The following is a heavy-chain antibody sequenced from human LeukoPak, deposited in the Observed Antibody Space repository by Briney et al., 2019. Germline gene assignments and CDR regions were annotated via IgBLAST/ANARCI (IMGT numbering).Heavy chain of an antibody. CDR3: ARDCSSTSCYVRVDY. CDR2: ISAYNGNT. J-gene: IGHJ4*02. V-gene: IGHV1-18*01. CDR1: GYTFTSYG. Sequence: ASVKVSCKASGYTFTSYGISWVRQAPGQGLEWMGWISAYNGNTNYAQKLQGRVTMTTDTSTSTAYMELRSLRSDDTAVYYCARDCSSTSCYVRVDYWGQGTLVTVSS. D-gene: IGHD2-2*01.